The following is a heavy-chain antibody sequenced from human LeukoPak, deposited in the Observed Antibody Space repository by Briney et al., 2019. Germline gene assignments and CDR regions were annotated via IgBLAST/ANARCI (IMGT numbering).Heavy chain of an antibody. CDR2: INHSGST. CDR1: GGSFSGYY. J-gene: IGHJ5*02. Sequence: SETLSLTCAVYGGSFSGYYWSWIRQPPGKGLEWIGEINHSGSTNYNPSLKSRVTISVDTSKNQFSLKLSSVTAADTAVYYCARGYWYSSNWFDPWGQGTLVTVSS. CDR3: ARGYWYSSNWFDP. D-gene: IGHD1-1*01. V-gene: IGHV4-34*01.